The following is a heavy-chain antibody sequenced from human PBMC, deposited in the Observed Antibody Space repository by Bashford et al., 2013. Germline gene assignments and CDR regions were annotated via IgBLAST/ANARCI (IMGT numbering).Heavy chain of an antibody. Sequence: GGSRRDSPVQPLDSASAPLPVSWVRQAPGKGLEWVSGISDTGFSAAYADSVKGRFTISRDNSKKTLFLQMNDLTDDDSAVYYCAHNVTVTKVRGISQWFDLWGQGTLVTVSS. D-gene: IGHD4-17*01. CDR3: AHNVTVTKVRGISQWFDL. J-gene: IGHJ5*02. CDR2: ISDTGFSA. V-gene: IGHV3-23*01. CDR1: DSASAPLP.